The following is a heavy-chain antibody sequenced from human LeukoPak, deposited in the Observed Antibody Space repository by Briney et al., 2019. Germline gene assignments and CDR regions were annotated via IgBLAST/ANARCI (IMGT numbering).Heavy chain of an antibody. V-gene: IGHV1-46*01. J-gene: IGHJ4*02. CDR2: VYATGGTT. CDR3: ATEAPRSYYFDY. CDR1: EDTFTYYH. Sequence: ASVKVSCKASEDTFTYYHIHWVRQAPGQGVEWMGAVYATGGTTINTQKFQGRVTMTRDTSTGTVYMELSSLRFEDTAMYYCATEAPRSYYFDYWGQGILVTVSS.